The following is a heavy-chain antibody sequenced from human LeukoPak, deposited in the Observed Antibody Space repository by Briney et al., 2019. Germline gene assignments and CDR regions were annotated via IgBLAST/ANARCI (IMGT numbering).Heavy chain of an antibody. J-gene: IGHJ6*04. CDR3: ARNTNRVLGQMDV. Sequence: ASVKVSCKASGYTFTAYYMNWVRQAPGQGLEWMGWINPYNGGTNYAQKFQGRVTMTRDTSISTAYMQLSSLRSDDTAVYYCARNTNRVLGQMDVWGKGTAVTVSS. CDR1: GYTFTAYY. CDR2: INPYNGGT. V-gene: IGHV1-2*02. D-gene: IGHD4/OR15-4a*01.